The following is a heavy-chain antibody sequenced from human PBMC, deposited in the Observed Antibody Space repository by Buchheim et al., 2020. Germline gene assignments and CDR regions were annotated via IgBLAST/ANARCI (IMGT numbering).Heavy chain of an antibody. CDR1: GGSFSGYY. Sequence: QVQLQQWGAGLLKPSETLSLTCAVYGGSFSGYYWSWIRQPPGKGLEWIGEINHSGSTNYNPSLKSRVTISVDTSKNQFSLKLSSVTAADTAVYYCARVPGTLWSGLNWFDPWGQGTL. J-gene: IGHJ5*02. V-gene: IGHV4-34*01. CDR2: INHSGST. CDR3: ARVPGTLWSGLNWFDP. D-gene: IGHD3-3*01.